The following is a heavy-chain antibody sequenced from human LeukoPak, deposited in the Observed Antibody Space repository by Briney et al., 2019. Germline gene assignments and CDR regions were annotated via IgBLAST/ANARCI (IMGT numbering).Heavy chain of an antibody. CDR1: GFTFSSYW. D-gene: IGHD4-17*01. CDR3: ARGTYGDYIDDAFDI. J-gene: IGHJ3*02. CDR2: INSDGSST. Sequence: GSLRLSCAASGFTFSSYWMHWVRQAPGKGLVWVSRINSDGSSTSYADSVKGRFTISRDNSRNTLYLQMNSLRVEDTAVFYCARGTYGDYIDDAFDIWGQGTMVTVSS. V-gene: IGHV3-74*01.